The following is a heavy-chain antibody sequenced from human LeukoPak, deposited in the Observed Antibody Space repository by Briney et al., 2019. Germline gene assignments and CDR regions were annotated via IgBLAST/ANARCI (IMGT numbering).Heavy chain of an antibody. CDR1: GGSISTYF. D-gene: IGHD5-12*01. J-gene: IGHJ4*02. CDR3: ARRGGYSGYDPFDY. V-gene: IGHV4-4*07. Sequence: PSETLSLTCTASGGSISTYFWSWIRQPAGKGLEWIGRIYTSGSTNYNPNYNPSLKSRVTISVDTSKNQFSLKLSSVTAADTAVYYCARRGGYSGYDPFDYWGQGTLVTVSS. CDR2: IYTSGSTNYNP.